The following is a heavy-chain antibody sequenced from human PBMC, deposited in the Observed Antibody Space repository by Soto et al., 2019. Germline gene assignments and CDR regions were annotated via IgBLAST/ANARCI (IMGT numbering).Heavy chain of an antibody. D-gene: IGHD3-22*01. J-gene: IGHJ2*01. CDR1: GFSLTTNGVG. V-gene: IGHV2-5*02. CDR2: IYWDDDK. Sequence: QITLKESGPTLVRPTQTLTLTCTFSGFSLTTNGVGVGWIRQPPGKGLEWLALIYWDDDKRYSPSLKSRLTLPKDTSTNQLVLTMTNMDPVDTATYYCAHTFYYDTSGLVGAAWYFDLWGRGTLVTVSS. CDR3: AHTFYYDTSGLVGAAWYFDL.